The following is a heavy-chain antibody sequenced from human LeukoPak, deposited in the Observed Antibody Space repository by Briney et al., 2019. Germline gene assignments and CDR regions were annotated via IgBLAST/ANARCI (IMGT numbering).Heavy chain of an antibody. CDR2: INPNSGGT. J-gene: IGHJ5*02. Sequence: AASVKVSCKASGYTFTGYYMHWVRQAPGQGLEWIGWINPNSGGTNYAQKFQGRATMTRDTSISTANMELSRLRSDDTAVYYCARGVRYFDWREVPNWFDPWGQGTLVTVSS. V-gene: IGHV1-2*02. D-gene: IGHD3-9*01. CDR1: GYTFTGYY. CDR3: ARGVRYFDWREVPNWFDP.